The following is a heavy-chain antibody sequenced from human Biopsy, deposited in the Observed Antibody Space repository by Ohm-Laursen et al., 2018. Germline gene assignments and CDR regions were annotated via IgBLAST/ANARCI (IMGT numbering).Heavy chain of an antibody. D-gene: IGHD3-16*01. CDR1: RDSISNYY. CDR2: IYYTGST. V-gene: IGHV4-59*01. CDR3: ARDSRGGHLNTTLITGKNLDS. J-gene: IGHJ4*02. Sequence: SDTLSLTRTVSRDSISNYYWTWIRQSPGKGLEWIGYIYYTGSTNYNPSVKSRVTISVDTSKNQFSLKLNSVTAADTAVYFCARDSRGGHLNTTLITGKNLDSWGQGTLVTVSA.